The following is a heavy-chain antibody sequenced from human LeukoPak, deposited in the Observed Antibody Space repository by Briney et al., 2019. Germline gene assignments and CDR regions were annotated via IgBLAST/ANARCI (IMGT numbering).Heavy chain of an antibody. V-gene: IGHV3-30*18. Sequence: PGGSLRLSCAASGFTFSSYTMSWVRQAPGKGLEWVAVISYDGSNKYYADSVRGRFTISRDTSKNTLYLQMNSLRAEDTALYYCAKQNNFDTSGLDYWGQGTLVTVSS. CDR2: ISYDGSNK. D-gene: IGHD3-22*01. CDR3: AKQNNFDTSGLDY. J-gene: IGHJ4*02. CDR1: GFTFSSYT.